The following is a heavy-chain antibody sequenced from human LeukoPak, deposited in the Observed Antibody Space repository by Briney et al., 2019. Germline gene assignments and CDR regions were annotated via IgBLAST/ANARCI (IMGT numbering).Heavy chain of an antibody. D-gene: IGHD6-19*01. J-gene: IGHJ4*02. V-gene: IGHV4-59*11. Sequence: PSETLSLTCIVSGGSISSHYWTWIRQPPGKGLEYIGYIYYSGNTNYNPSLKSRVTISVDRSKNQLSLKLTSVTAEDTAVYYCARINSGWYFDYWGQGTLVTVSS. CDR1: GGSISSHY. CDR3: ARINSGWYFDY. CDR2: IYYSGNT.